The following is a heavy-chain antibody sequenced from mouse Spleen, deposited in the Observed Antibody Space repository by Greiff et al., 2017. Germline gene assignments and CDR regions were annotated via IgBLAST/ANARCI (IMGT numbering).Heavy chain of an antibody. D-gene: IGHD1-1*01. V-gene: IGHV1-5*01. CDR3: TKPHYGSSFYWYFDV. Sequence: EVQLQQSGTVLARPGASVKMSCKTSGYTFTSYWMHWVKQRPGQGLEWIGAIYPGNSDTSYNQKFKGKAKLTAVTSASTAYMELSSLTNEDSAVYYCTKPHYGSSFYWYFDVWGAGTTVTVSS. CDR1: GYTFTSYW. CDR2: IYPGNSDT. J-gene: IGHJ1*01.